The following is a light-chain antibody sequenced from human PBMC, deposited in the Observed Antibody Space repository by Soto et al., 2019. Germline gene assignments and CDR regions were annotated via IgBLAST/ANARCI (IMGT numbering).Light chain of an antibody. CDR1: QTISSW. J-gene: IGKJ1*01. CDR3: QHYNSYAEA. CDR2: KAS. V-gene: IGKV1-5*03. Sequence: DIQMTQSPSTLSGSVGDRVTITCRASQTISSWLAWYQQKPGKAPKLLIYKASTLKSGVPSRFSGSGSGTEVTLTISSLQPDDFATDYCQHYNSYAEACGQGTKVELK.